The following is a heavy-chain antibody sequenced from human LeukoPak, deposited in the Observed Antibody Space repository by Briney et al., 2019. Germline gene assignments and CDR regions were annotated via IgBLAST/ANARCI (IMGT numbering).Heavy chain of an antibody. CDR2: INTDGSST. CDR1: GFIFSSYW. V-gene: IGHV3-74*01. CDR3: ARDLEGRHYRAAAGTWGY. Sequence: GGSLRLSCAASGFIFSSYWMHWVRHAPGKGLAWVSRINTDGSSTSYSDSVKGRFTISRDNAKNTLYLQMNSLRAEDTAVYYCARDLEGRHYRAAAGTWGYWGQGTLVTVSS. D-gene: IGHD6-13*01. J-gene: IGHJ4*02.